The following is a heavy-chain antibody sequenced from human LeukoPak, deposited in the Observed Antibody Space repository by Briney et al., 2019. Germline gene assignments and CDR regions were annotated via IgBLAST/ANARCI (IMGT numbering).Heavy chain of an antibody. V-gene: IGHV3-74*01. CDR3: ASSSGGSWSGRDAFDI. CDR1: GFTFNIYW. D-gene: IGHD6-13*01. CDR2: INSDGSST. J-gene: IGHJ3*02. Sequence: GGSLRLSCAASGFTFNIYWIHWVRQAPGKGLVWVSRINSDGSSTSYADSVKGRFTISRDNAKNRQYLQMNSLRAEDTAVYYCASSSGGSWSGRDAFDIWGQGTMVTVSS.